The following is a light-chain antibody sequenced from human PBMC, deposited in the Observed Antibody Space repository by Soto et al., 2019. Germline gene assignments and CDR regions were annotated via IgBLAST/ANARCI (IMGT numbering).Light chain of an antibody. CDR3: KQYSTPPCMYT. Sequence: EIVLTQSPGTLSLSPGERATLSCRTSQSVSSDFLAWYQQKPGQAPRLLIYAASNRTTGIPDRFSGSRSGTDFILTISRLEPEDFAVYYCKQYSTPPCMYTFGLGTKLEIK. CDR2: AAS. CDR1: QSVSSDF. J-gene: IGKJ2*01. V-gene: IGKV3-20*01.